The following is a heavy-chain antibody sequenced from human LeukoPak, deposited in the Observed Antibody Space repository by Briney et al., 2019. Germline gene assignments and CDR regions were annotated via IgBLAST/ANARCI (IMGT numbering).Heavy chain of an antibody. CDR1: GFTFSSYS. D-gene: IGHD5-18*01. CDR3: ARDPEGYSYGAHFDY. V-gene: IGHV3-21*01. J-gene: IGHJ4*02. CDR2: ISSSSSYI. Sequence: GGSLRLSXAASGFTFSSYSMNWVRQAPGKGLEWVSSISSSSSYIYYADSVKGRFTISRDNAKNSLYLQMNSLRAEGTAVYYCARDPEGYSYGAHFDYWGQGTLVTVSS.